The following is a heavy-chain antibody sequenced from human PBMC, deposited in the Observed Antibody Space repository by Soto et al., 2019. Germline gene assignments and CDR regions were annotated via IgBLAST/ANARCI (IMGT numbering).Heavy chain of an antibody. V-gene: IGHV4-61*01. D-gene: IGHD3-10*01. J-gene: IGHJ5*02. Sequence: QVQLQESGPGLVKPSETLSLICTVSGSSVSSNFYYWSWIRQPPGKGLEWIGNVYYTGSTNYNSSLESRLTISADTSKNQFSLRLSSLIAADTAVYYCARGGLVSMVRGALDTWGQGTLVTVSS. CDR3: ARGGLVSMVRGALDT. CDR2: VYYTGST. CDR1: GSSVSSNFYY.